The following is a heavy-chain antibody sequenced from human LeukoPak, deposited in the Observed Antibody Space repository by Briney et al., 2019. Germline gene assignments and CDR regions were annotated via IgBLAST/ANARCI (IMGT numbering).Heavy chain of an antibody. D-gene: IGHD2-2*03. CDR2: TYYRSKWYN. CDR1: GDSVSSNSAA. J-gene: IGHJ2*01. V-gene: IGHV6-1*01. CDR3: ARDHWMHFDL. Sequence: SQTLSLTCAVSGDSVSSNSAAWNWLRQSPAIGLKWLGNTYYRSKWYNDYAESVKSRITINPDTSKIQFSLQLNSVTPEDTAVYYCARDHWMHFDLWGRGTLVTVSS.